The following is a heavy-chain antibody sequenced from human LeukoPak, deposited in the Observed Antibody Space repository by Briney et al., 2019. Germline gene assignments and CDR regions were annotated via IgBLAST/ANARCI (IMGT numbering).Heavy chain of an antibody. CDR1: GGSFSGYY. J-gene: IGHJ3*02. CDR2: INHSGST. D-gene: IGHD3-22*01. Sequence: SETLSLTCAVYGGSFSGYYWSWIRQPPGKGLERIGEINHSGSTNYKPSLKSRVTISVDTSKNQFSLKLSSVTAADTAVYYCARAYYYASSAFDIWGQGTMVTVSS. V-gene: IGHV4-34*01. CDR3: ARAYYYASSAFDI.